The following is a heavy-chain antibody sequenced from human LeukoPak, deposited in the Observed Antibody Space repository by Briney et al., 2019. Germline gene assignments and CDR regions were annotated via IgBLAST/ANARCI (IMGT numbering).Heavy chain of an antibody. J-gene: IGHJ4*02. V-gene: IGHV1-18*01. CDR1: GYIFPIYG. D-gene: IGHD5-24*01. Sequence: ASVKVSCKAAGYIFPIYGVSWVRQAPGQGLEWMGGIGGKNGTTNYDHYYQGRITLTTDTSTSTVYMELRSLSADDTAVYYYTSGREGYNPGDYWGQGTLVTVSS. CDR3: TSGREGYNPGDY. CDR2: IGGKNGTT.